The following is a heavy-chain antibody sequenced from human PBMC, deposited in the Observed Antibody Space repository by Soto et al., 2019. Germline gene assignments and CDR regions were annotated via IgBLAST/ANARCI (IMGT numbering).Heavy chain of an antibody. CDR2: IKQDGSEE. V-gene: IGHV3-7*04. J-gene: IGHJ4*02. CDR3: TGGSGWLQTD. D-gene: IGHD6-19*01. Sequence: EVQLVESGGGLVQPGASLRLSCADSGFSSSPFWMTWVRQAPGKGLEWVALIKQDGSEELYVDSVKGRCTISRDHANNSVSLQMDSLRVEDTDVYYCTGGSGWLQTDRGQEPRVTVSS. CDR1: GFSSSPFW.